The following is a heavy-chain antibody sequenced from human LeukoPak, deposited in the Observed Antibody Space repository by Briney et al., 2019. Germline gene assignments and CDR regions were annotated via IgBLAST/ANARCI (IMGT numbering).Heavy chain of an antibody. CDR2: IWYDASNK. D-gene: IGHD3-3*01. CDR1: GFSFSTYG. V-gene: IGHV3-33*01. J-gene: IGHJ4*02. Sequence: GRSLRLSRVASGFSFSTYGMHWVRQAPGKGLEWVAVIWYDASNKYYADSVKGRFTVSRDNSKNTLYLQMDSLRVEDTALYYCGRDWSGRRIMDWGQGTLVTVSS. CDR3: GRDWSGRRIMD.